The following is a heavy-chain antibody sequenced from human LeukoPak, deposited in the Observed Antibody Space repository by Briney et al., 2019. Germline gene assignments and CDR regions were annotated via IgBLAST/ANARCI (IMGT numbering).Heavy chain of an antibody. J-gene: IGHJ6*03. CDR1: GDSVSSNSAA. Sequence: SQTLSLTCAISGDSVSSNSAAWNWIRQSPSRGLEWLGRTYYRSKWYNDYAVSVKSRITINPDTSKNQFSLQLNSVTPEDTAVYYCAREWELPIYYYYYMDVWGKGTTVTVSS. CDR3: AREWELPIYYYYYMDV. V-gene: IGHV6-1*01. CDR2: TYYRSKWYN. D-gene: IGHD1-26*01.